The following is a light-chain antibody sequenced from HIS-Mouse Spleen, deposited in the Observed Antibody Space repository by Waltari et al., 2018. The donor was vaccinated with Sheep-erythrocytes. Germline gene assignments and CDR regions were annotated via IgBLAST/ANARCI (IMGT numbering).Light chain of an antibody. V-gene: IGKV1-12*01. CDR3: QQSYSTPPLT. J-gene: IGKJ4*01. Sequence: DIQMTQSPSSVSASVGDRVTITCRASQGISSWLAWYQQKPGQAPKLLIYSASSFQSGVPARFSGSGSGADVTHTSSSLQPEDFATYYCQQSYSTPPLTFGGGTKVEIK. CDR2: SAS. CDR1: QGISSW.